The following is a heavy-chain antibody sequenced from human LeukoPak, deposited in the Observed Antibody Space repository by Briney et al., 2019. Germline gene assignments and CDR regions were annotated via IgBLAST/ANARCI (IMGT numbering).Heavy chain of an antibody. CDR3: ASSAGSGSYYTWFDP. Sequence: SVKVSCKASGGTFSSYAISWVRQAPGQGLEWMGRIIPILGIANYAQKFQGRVTITADKSTSTAYKELSSLRSEDTAVYYCASSAGSGSYYTWFDPWGQGTLVTVSS. CDR1: GGTFSSYA. D-gene: IGHD3-10*01. CDR2: IIPILGIA. V-gene: IGHV1-69*04. J-gene: IGHJ5*02.